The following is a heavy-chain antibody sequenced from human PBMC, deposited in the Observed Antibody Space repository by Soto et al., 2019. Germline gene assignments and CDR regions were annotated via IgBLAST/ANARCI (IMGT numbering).Heavy chain of an antibody. V-gene: IGHV4-61*01. CDR2: IYYSGST. J-gene: IGHJ6*02. CDR3: AGDRGFWSGGHYYYYGMDV. CDR1: GGSVSSDSYY. Sequence: PSETLSLTCTVSGGSVSSDSYYWSWIRQPPGKGLEWIGFIYYSGSTKYKPSLESRVTISVDTSKNQFSLKLNSVTAADTAVYYCAGDRGFWSGGHYYYYGMDVWGQGTTVTVSS. D-gene: IGHD2-15*01.